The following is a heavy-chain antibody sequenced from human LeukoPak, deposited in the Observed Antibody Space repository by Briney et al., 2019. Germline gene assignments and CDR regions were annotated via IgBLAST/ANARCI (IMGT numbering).Heavy chain of an antibody. J-gene: IGHJ5*02. CDR1: GYTFTSYY. Sequence: GASVKVSCKASGYTFTSYYMHWVRQAPGQGLEWMGIINPSGGSTSYAQKFQGRVTMTRDMSTSTVYMGLSSLRSEDTAVYYCAREYGDQNWFDPWGQGTLVTVSS. D-gene: IGHD4-17*01. V-gene: IGHV1-46*01. CDR3: AREYGDQNWFDP. CDR2: INPSGGST.